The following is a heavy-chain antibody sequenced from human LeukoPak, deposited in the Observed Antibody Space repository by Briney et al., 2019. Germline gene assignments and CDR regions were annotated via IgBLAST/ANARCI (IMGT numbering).Heavy chain of an antibody. CDR1: GGSISSSSYY. CDR2: IYPSGST. CDR3: ARDRGSFCDSSGYYDY. J-gene: IGHJ4*02. V-gene: IGHV4-39*07. D-gene: IGHD3-22*01. Sequence: SETLSLTCTVSGGSISSSSYYWGWIRQPPGKGLEWIGSIYPSGSTYYNPSLKSRITISIDSSKNQFSLKLNSVTAADTAVYYCARDRGSFCDSSGYYDYWGQGTLVTVSS.